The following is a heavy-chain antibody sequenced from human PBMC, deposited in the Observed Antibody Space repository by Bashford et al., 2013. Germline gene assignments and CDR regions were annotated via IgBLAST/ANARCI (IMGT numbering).Heavy chain of an antibody. CDR3: ARDGPVVGVWNAFDV. CDR1: GYTFSDYY. D-gene: IGHD1-26*01. Sequence: ASVKVSCKASGYTFSDYYLHWVRQAPGQGLEWMGWSNGDTGGTSYAQKFRGRVTMTRDTSISTAYMELSSLRSDDTAVYFCARDGPVVGVWNAFDVWGQGTVVTVSS. J-gene: IGHJ3*01. CDR2: SNGDTGGT. V-gene: IGHV1-2*02.